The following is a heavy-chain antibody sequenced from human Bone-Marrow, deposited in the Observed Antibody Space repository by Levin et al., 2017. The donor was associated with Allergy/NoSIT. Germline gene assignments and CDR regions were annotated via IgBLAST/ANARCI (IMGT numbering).Heavy chain of an antibody. CDR2: IIPNGSEK. D-gene: IGHD3-10*01. CDR1: GLPFSSYW. CDR3: ASISRVRGYDY. Sequence: GESLKISCTVSGLPFSSYWMTWVRQAPGKGLEWVATIIPNGSEKFYVDSVKGRLIISRDNAKNSLYLQMDSLRAEDTAVYYCASISRVRGYDYWGQGTLVTVSS. V-gene: IGHV3-7*01. J-gene: IGHJ4*02.